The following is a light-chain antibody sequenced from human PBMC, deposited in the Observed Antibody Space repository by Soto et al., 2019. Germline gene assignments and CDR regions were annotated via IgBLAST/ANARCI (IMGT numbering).Light chain of an antibody. CDR3: QHFGTPPWT. V-gene: IGKV3-20*01. J-gene: IGKJ1*01. Sequence: EIVLTQSPATLSLSPGERATLSCRASQSVSSYLAWYQQKPGQAPRLLIYGASSRATGIPDRFSGSGSGTDFTLTISRLEPEDFAVYYCQHFGTPPWTFGQGTKVDIK. CDR2: GAS. CDR1: QSVSSY.